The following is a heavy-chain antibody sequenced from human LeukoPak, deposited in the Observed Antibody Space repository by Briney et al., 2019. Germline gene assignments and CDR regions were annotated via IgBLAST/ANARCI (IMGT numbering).Heavy chain of an antibody. CDR1: GGSISSYY. CDR2: IYYSGST. CDR3: ARARIVGAEYYFDY. J-gene: IGHJ4*02. Sequence: SETLSLTCTVSGGSISSYYWSWIRQPPGKGLEWIGYIYYSGSTNYNPSLKSRVTISVDTSKSQFSLKLSSVTAADTAVYYCARARIVGAEYYFDYWGQGTLVTVSS. D-gene: IGHD1-26*01. V-gene: IGHV4-59*01.